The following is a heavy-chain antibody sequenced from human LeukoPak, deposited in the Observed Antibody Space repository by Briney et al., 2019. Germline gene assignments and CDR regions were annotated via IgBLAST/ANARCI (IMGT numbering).Heavy chain of an antibody. J-gene: IGHJ6*03. Sequence: SETLSLTCHVSGDSLKYYYWNWIRQPAGQALEWLGRIYISGSSTYNPSLKNRVTMSLDTSKNQFSLKLSSVTAADTAVYYCARTTEGGYTYDYFYYYYMDVWGKGTTVTISS. CDR3: ARTTEGGYTYDYFYYYYMDV. CDR1: GDSLKYYY. CDR2: IYISGSS. V-gene: IGHV4-4*07. D-gene: IGHD5-18*01.